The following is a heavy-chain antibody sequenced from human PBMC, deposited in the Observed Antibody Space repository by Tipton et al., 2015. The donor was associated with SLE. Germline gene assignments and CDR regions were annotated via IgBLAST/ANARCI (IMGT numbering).Heavy chain of an antibody. CDR2: IIPIFGTA. CDR3: AREVLEWSSGMGAFDI. D-gene: IGHD3-3*01. Sequence: QVQLVQSGAEVRKPGSSVKVSCKASGGTFSSYAISWVRQAPGQGLEWMGRIIPIFGTANYAQKFQGRVTITADESTSTAYMELSSLRSEDTAVYYCAREVLEWSSGMGAFDIWGQGTMVTVSS. CDR1: GGTFSSYA. J-gene: IGHJ3*02. V-gene: IGHV1-69*18.